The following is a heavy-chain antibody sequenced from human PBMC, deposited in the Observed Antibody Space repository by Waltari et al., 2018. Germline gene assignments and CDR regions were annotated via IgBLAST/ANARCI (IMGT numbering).Heavy chain of an antibody. Sequence: QVQLQESGPGLVKPSETLSLTCTVSGGSISSYYWSWIRQPPGKGLEWIGYIYYSGSTNYNPSLKSRVTISVDTSKNQFSLKLSSVTAADTAVYYCARASGSGLKRRAYYFDYWGQGTLVTVSS. CDR3: ARASGSGLKRRAYYFDY. CDR2: IYYSGST. CDR1: GGSISSYY. V-gene: IGHV4-59*01. D-gene: IGHD3-10*01. J-gene: IGHJ4*02.